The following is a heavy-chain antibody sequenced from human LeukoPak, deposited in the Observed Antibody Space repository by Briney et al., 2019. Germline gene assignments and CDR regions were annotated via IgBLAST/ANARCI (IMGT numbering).Heavy chain of an antibody. D-gene: IGHD3-3*01. J-gene: IGHJ4*02. Sequence: KPSETLSLTCSVSGGSISNSSYYWSWIRQPPGKGLEWIGEINHSGSTNYNPSLKSRVTISVDTSKNQFSLKLSSVTAADTAVYYCARGKYDFWNRGYFDYWGQGTLVTVSS. CDR2: INHSGST. CDR3: ARGKYDFWNRGYFDY. V-gene: IGHV4-39*07. CDR1: GGSISNSSYY.